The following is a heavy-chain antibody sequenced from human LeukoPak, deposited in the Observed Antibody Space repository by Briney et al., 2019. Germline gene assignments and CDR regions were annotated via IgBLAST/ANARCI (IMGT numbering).Heavy chain of an antibody. Sequence: PGGSLRLSCAASGFTFSSYAMHWVRQAPGKGLEYVSDISSNGGSTYYANSVKGRFTISRDNSKNTLYLQMGSLRAEGMAVYYCARVGYCSSTSCYNYFDYWGQGTLVTVSS. D-gene: IGHD2-2*02. CDR1: GFTFSSYA. V-gene: IGHV3-64*01. J-gene: IGHJ4*02. CDR3: ARVGYCSSTSCYNYFDY. CDR2: ISSNGGST.